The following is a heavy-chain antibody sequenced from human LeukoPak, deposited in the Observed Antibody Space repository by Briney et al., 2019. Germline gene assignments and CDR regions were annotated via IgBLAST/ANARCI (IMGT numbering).Heavy chain of an antibody. CDR1: GGSISSSSYY. Sequence: SATLSLTCTVSGGSISSSSYYWGWIRQPPGKGLEWIGSIYYSGSTYYNPSLKSRVTISVDTSKNQFSLKLSSVTAADTAVYYCARQCPLTTVTTCFHYWGQGTLVTVSS. J-gene: IGHJ4*02. V-gene: IGHV4-39*01. D-gene: IGHD4-17*01. CDR3: ARQCPLTTVTTCFHY. CDR2: IYYSGST.